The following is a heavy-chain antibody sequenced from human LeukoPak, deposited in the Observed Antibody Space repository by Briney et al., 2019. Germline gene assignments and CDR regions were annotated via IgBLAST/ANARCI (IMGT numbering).Heavy chain of an antibody. D-gene: IGHD2-15*01. CDR3: ARDCSGGSCLNWFDP. Sequence: GGSLRLSCAASGFIFSSYWMHWVRHARGRGLVWVSRITREGSSTSYADSVKGRFTITRDNAKNTLYLQMNSLRAEDTAVYYCARDCSGGSCLNWFDPWGQGTLVTVSS. CDR2: ITREGSST. V-gene: IGHV3-74*01. CDR1: GFIFSSYW. J-gene: IGHJ5*02.